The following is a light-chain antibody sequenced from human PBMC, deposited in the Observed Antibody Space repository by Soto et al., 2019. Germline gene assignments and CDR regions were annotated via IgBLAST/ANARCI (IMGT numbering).Light chain of an antibody. V-gene: IGKV3D-20*02. CDR3: QQRSNWPSIT. CDR1: QSVSSSY. Sequence: VLTQSPCSLSLSPGERATLSCRASQSVSSSYLAWYQQKPGQAPRLLIYGASSRATGIPDRFSGSGSGTDFTLTISSLEPEDFAVYYCQQRSNWPSITFGQGTRLEI. CDR2: GAS. J-gene: IGKJ5*01.